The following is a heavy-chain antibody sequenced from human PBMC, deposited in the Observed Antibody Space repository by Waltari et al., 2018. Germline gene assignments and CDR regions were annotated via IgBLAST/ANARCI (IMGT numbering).Heavy chain of an antibody. V-gene: IGHV3-30*01. Sequence: QVQLVESGGGVVQPGRSLRLSCAASGFTFSSYAMHWVRQAPGKGLEWVAVISYDGTNKYYADSVKGRFTISRDNSKNTLYLQMNSLRAEDTAVYYCATPLYSSSDGFDYWGQGTLVTVSS. D-gene: IGHD6-6*01. CDR2: ISYDGTNK. J-gene: IGHJ4*02. CDR1: GFTFSSYA. CDR3: ATPLYSSSDGFDY.